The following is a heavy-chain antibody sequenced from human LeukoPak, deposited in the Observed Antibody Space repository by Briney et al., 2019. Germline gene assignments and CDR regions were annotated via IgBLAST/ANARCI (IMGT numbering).Heavy chain of an antibody. CDR3: ARGLDSTGYYDYFDY. CDR1: GFTFSSYS. Sequence: GGSLRLSCAASGFTFSSYSMNWVRQAPGKGLEWVSSISSSSYIYYADSVKGRFTISRDNAKNSLYLQMNSLRAEDTALYYCARGLDSTGYYDYFDYWGQGTLVTVSS. CDR2: ISSSSYI. J-gene: IGHJ4*02. D-gene: IGHD3-22*01. V-gene: IGHV3-21*01.